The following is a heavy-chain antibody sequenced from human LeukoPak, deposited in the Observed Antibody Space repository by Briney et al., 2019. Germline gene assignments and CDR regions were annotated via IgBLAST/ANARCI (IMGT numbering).Heavy chain of an antibody. V-gene: IGHV1-46*01. CDR3: ARAPRGSWFDP. J-gene: IGHJ5*02. Sequence: VASVKVSCKASGYTFTSYYMHWVRQAPGQGLEWMGIINHSGGSTSYAQKFQGRVTMTRDMSTSTVYMELSSLRSEDTAVYYCARAPRGSWFDPWGQGTLVTVSS. CDR2: INHSGGST. D-gene: IGHD3-10*01. CDR1: GYTFTSYY.